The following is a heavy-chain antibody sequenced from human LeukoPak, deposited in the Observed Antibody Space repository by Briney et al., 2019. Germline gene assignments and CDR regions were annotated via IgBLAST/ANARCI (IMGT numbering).Heavy chain of an antibody. CDR2: IYTSGSI. CDR1: GASISSHY. V-gene: IGHV4-4*07. Sequence: SETLSLTCSVSGASISSHYWSWIRQPAGKGLEWIGRIYTSGSIDYNPSLKSRVTMSVDTSKNQFSLKLSSVTAADTAVYYCARDARGWSGFDYWGQGTLVTVSS. CDR3: ARDARGWSGFDY. D-gene: IGHD3-3*01. J-gene: IGHJ4*02.